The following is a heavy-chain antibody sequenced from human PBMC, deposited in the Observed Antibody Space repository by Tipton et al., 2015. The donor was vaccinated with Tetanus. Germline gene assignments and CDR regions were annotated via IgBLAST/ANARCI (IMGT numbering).Heavy chain of an antibody. V-gene: IGHV4-34*01. CDR3: ARGHGDATYFDY. D-gene: IGHD7-27*01. CDR2: INHSGST. CDR1: GGSFSGYY. Sequence: LVKPTQTLSLTCAVYGGSFSGYYWSWIRQPPGKGLEWIGEINHSGSTNYNPSLKSRVTISVDTSKNQFSLKLSSVTAADTAVYYCARGHGDATYFDYWGRGTLVTVSS. J-gene: IGHJ4*02.